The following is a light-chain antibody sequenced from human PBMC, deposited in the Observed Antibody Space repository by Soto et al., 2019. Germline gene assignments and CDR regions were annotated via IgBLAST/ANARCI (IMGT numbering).Light chain of an antibody. J-gene: IGKJ5*01. CDR3: QKYNSALIT. Sequence: DIQLTQSPSSLSASVGDRVTITCRASQTIDTYLAWYQQKPGKVPKLLIYAASTLQSGVPSRFSGSGSGTDFTLTISSLQPEDVATYYCQKYNSALITFGQGTRLEIK. V-gene: IGKV1-27*01. CDR1: QTIDTY. CDR2: AAS.